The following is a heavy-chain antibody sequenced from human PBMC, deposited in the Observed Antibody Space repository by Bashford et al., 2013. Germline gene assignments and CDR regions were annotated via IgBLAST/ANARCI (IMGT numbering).Heavy chain of an antibody. J-gene: IGHJ6*03. Sequence: WVRQAPGQGLEWMGGIIPIFGTANYAQKFQGRVTITADESTSTAYMELSSLRSEDTAVYYCARDRTLVPDRNGYYYMDVWGKGTTVTVSS. CDR2: IIPIFGTA. D-gene: IGHD2-2*01. V-gene: IGHV1-69*01. CDR3: ARDRTLVPDRNGYYYMDV.